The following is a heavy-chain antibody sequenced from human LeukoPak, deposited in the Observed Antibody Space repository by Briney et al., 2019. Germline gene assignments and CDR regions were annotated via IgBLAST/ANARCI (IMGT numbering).Heavy chain of an antibody. Sequence: GGSLRLSCAASGFIVSSNSMIWVRQAPGKGLEWVSVTYSDGTTYYTDSVKARFTISRQNSKNTLWLQMNSQRPEDTAMYYCARSDPRGPTFFDCWGQGTLVTVSS. CDR1: GFIVSSNS. CDR2: TYSDGTT. D-gene: IGHD3-10*01. V-gene: IGHV3-53*04. CDR3: ARSDPRGPTFFDC. J-gene: IGHJ4*02.